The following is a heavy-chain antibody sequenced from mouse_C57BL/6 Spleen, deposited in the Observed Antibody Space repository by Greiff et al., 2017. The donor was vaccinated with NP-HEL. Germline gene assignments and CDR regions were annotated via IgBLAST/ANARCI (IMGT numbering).Heavy chain of an antibody. CDR2: ISSGGDYI. CDR1: GFTFISYS. CDR3: TRAGNWYFDV. V-gene: IGHV5-9-1*02. Sequence: DVQLVESGEGLVKPGGSLKLSCAASGFTFISYSRSWVRQTPEKSLEWVEYISSGGDYIYYADTVKGRFTISRDNARNTLYLQMSSLKSEDTAMYYCTRAGNWYFDVWGTGTTVTVSS. J-gene: IGHJ1*03.